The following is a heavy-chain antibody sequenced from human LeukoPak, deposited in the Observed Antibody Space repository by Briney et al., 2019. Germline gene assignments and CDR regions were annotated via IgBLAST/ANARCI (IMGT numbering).Heavy chain of an antibody. V-gene: IGHV3-9*01. CDR2: ISWNSGSI. Sequence: PGRSLRLSCAASGFTFDDYAMHWVRQAPGKGLEWVSGISWNSGSIGYADSVKGRFTISRDNSKNTLYLQMNSLRAEDTAVYYCAKESTPLLWFGELSPFDYWGQGTLVTVSS. J-gene: IGHJ4*02. CDR3: AKESTPLLWFGELSPFDY. CDR1: GFTFDDYA. D-gene: IGHD3-10*01.